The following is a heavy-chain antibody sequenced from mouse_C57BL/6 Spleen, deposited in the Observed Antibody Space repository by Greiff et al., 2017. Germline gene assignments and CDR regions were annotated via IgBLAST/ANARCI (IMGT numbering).Heavy chain of an antibody. CDR1: GYAFSSSW. D-gene: IGHD2-3*01. CDR2: IYPGDGDT. CDR3: AQDGYYGFAY. V-gene: IGHV1-82*01. Sequence: QVQLQQSGPELVKPGASVKISCKASGYAFSSSWMNWVKQRPGKGLEWIGRIYPGDGDTNYNGKFKGKATLTADKSSSTAYMQLSSLTSEDSAVYFCAQDGYYGFAYWGQGTLVTVSA. J-gene: IGHJ3*01.